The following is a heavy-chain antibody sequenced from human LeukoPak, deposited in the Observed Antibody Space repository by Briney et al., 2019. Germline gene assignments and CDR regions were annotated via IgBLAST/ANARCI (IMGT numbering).Heavy chain of an antibody. D-gene: IGHD3-3*01. Sequence: GGSLRLSCAASGFTFSNYAMTWVRQAPGKGLEWVSAISGSDGSTYYSDSVTGRFTISRDNSKNTLYLQMTSWRPHETGVYYCAKDGYDFWSAYQIDLWGQGTLVTVSS. V-gene: IGHV3-23*01. CDR1: GFTFSNYA. CDR3: AKDGYDFWSAYQIDL. J-gene: IGHJ5*02. CDR2: ISGSDGST.